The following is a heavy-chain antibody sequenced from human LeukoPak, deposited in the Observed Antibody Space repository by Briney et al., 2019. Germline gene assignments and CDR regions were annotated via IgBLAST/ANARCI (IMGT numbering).Heavy chain of an antibody. CDR1: GGSISGSTYY. V-gene: IGHV4-39*01. CDR2: GYYSGST. Sequence: SQTLSLTCTVSGGSISGSTYYWGWIRQPPGKGLEWIGSGYYSGSTYYNPSLKSRVTISVDTSKNQFSLKLSSVTAADTAVYYCARHRSVAGQDYFDYWGQGTLVTVSS. J-gene: IGHJ4*02. D-gene: IGHD6-19*01. CDR3: ARHRSVAGQDYFDY.